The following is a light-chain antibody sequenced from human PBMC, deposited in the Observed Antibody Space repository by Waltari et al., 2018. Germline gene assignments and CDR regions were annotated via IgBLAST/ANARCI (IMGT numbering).Light chain of an antibody. CDR2: WAS. J-gene: IGKJ1*01. CDR1: QSILYSSNDKND. Sequence: SSQSILYSSNDKNDLAWYQQKPGQPPKLLIYWASTRESGVPDRFSGSGSGTDFTLTISSLQAEDVAVYYCQQYYRSRTFGQGTKVEIK. V-gene: IGKV4-1*01. CDR3: QQYYRSRT.